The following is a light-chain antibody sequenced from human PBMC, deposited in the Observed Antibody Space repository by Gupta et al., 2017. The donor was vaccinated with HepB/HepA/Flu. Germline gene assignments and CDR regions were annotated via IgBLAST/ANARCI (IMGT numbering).Light chain of an antibody. V-gene: IGKV1-39*01. CDR1: QSIGKY. Sequence: DIQMTQSPSSLSTSVGDRVTITCRASQSIGKYLYWYQQKPGKAPKLLIKAASSLQSGVPPRWCGGRAGAKGWSTTSSFQPEEDATNYCRQRYDTPTTFGQGTRLE. J-gene: IGKJ5*01. CDR2: AAS. CDR3: RQRYDTPTT.